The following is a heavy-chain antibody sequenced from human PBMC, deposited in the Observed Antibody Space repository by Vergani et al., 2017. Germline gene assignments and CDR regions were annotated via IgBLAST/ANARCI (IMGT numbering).Heavy chain of an antibody. CDR2: TWYDGNNK. Sequence: QVQLVESGGGVVQPGRSLRLSCAASGFTFNQYGLHWVRQAPGKGLEGVAVTWYDGNNKQYADSVKGRFTISRDHSKSTMYLQMNSLRDEDTGVYYCAKDLRLLYKRFDPWGQGTMVTVSS. V-gene: IGHV3-33*06. CDR3: AKDLRLLYKRFDP. D-gene: IGHD5-12*01. CDR1: GFTFNQYG. J-gene: IGHJ5*02.